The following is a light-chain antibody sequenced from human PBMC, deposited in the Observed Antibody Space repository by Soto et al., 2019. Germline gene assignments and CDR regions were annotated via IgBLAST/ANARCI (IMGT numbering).Light chain of an antibody. J-gene: IGKJ4*01. CDR1: QSISSW. Sequence: DIQMIQSPSTLSASVGDRVTITCRASQSISSWLAWYQQKPGKAPKLLIYDASSLESGVPSRFSGSGSGTEFTLTISSLQPDDFATYYCQQYNSYSPFFGGGTKVDIK. CDR3: QQYNSYSPF. V-gene: IGKV1-5*01. CDR2: DAS.